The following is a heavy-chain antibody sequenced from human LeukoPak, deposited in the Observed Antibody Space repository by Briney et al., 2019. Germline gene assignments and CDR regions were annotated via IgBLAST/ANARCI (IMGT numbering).Heavy chain of an antibody. CDR3: AGDSDATGTFDY. CDR2: IYYSGST. Sequence: SETLSLTCTVSGGSISSYYWSWIRQPPGKGLEWIGYIYYSGSTNYNPSLKSRVTISVDTSENQFSLKLSSVTAADTAVYYCAGDSDATGTFDYWGQGTLVTVSS. J-gene: IGHJ4*02. V-gene: IGHV4-59*01. CDR1: GGSISSYY. D-gene: IGHD1-14*01.